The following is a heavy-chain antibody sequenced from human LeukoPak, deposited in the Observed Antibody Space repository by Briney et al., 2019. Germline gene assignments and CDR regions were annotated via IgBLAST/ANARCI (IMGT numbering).Heavy chain of an antibody. CDR1: GGSITSSFY. CDR2: IYNSGGT. V-gene: IGHV4-59*01. CDR3: ARQVSEFDY. D-gene: IGHD6-19*01. Sequence: PSETLSLTCTVSGGSITSSFYWSWIRQSPGKGLEWIGYIYNSGGTKYNPSLKSRLTISVDTSKNQFSLNLSSVTAADTAVYYCARQVSEFDYWGQGTLVTVSS. J-gene: IGHJ4*02.